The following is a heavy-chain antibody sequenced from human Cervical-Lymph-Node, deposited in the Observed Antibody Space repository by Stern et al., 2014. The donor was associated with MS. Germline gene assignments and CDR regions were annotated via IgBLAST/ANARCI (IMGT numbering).Heavy chain of an antibody. Sequence: QVQLQESGPGLVKPSGTLSLTCAVSGGSISSSNWWSWVRQPPGKGLEWIGEIYHRGSTNYNPSLQSRVTISVDKSKTQFSLKLSSVTAADTAVYYCAREGYSSSYDAFDIWGQGTMVTVSS. D-gene: IGHD6-6*01. V-gene: IGHV4-4*02. J-gene: IGHJ3*02. CDR2: IYHRGST. CDR3: AREGYSSSYDAFDI. CDR1: GGSISSSNW.